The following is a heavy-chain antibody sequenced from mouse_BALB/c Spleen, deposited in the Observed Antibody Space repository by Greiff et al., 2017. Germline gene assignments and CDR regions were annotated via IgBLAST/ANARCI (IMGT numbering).Heavy chain of an antibody. D-gene: IGHD2-12*01. J-gene: IGHJ4*01. Sequence: VQLQQSGAELMKPGASVKISCKATGYTFSSYWIEWVKQRPGHGLEWIGEILPGSGSTNYNEKFKGKATFTADTSSNTAYMQLSSLTSEDSAVYYCARENDEGYYAMDYWGQGTSVTVSS. CDR3: ARENDEGYYAMDY. CDR2: ILPGSGST. CDR1: GYTFSSYW. V-gene: IGHV1-9*01.